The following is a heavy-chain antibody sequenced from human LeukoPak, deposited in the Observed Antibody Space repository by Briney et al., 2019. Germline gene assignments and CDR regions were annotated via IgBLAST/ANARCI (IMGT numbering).Heavy chain of an antibody. CDR2: ISSSSSYI. Sequence: GGSLRLSCAASGFTFSSYSMNWVRQAPGKGLEWVSSISSSSSYIYYADSVKGRFTISRDNAKNSLYLQMSSLRAEDTAVYYCARGTPYYYDSSDPPFDYWGQGTLVTVSS. CDR1: GFTFSSYS. D-gene: IGHD3-22*01. V-gene: IGHV3-21*01. CDR3: ARGTPYYYDSSDPPFDY. J-gene: IGHJ4*02.